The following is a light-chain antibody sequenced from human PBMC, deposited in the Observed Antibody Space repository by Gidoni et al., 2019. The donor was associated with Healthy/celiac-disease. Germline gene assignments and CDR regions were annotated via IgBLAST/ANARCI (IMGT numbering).Light chain of an antibody. CDR2: FGS. J-gene: IGKJ5*01. CDR1: QSLLHSNGYNY. CDR3: MQALQTPIT. V-gene: IGKV2-28*01. Sequence: EIVMTRSQLSLPVTPGEPASISCRSSQSLLHSNGYNYLNWYLQKPGQSPQLLIDFGSNRASGGPDRFSGSGAGTDFTLISSMVEADDVGFYYCMQALQTPITFGHGTRLEIK.